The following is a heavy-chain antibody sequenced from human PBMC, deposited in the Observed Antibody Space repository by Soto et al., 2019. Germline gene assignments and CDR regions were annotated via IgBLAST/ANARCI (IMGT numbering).Heavy chain of an antibody. V-gene: IGHV1-2*04. CDR2: INPNSGGT. Sequence: ASVKVSCKASGYTFTGYYMHWVRQAPGQGLEWMRWINPNSGGTNYAQKFQGWVTMTRDTSISTAYMELSRLRSDDTAVYYCARLAYCSSTSCYGGHAFDIWGQGTMVTVSS. D-gene: IGHD2-2*01. CDR3: ARLAYCSSTSCYGGHAFDI. J-gene: IGHJ3*02. CDR1: GYTFTGYY.